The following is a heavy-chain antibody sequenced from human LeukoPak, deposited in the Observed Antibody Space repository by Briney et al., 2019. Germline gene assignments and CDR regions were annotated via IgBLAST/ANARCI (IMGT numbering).Heavy chain of an antibody. J-gene: IGHJ4*02. Sequence: SETLSLTCTVSGASISSNSYYWGWIRQPPGKGLEWIGSIYHSGSTYYNPSLKSRVTISVDTSKNQFSLKLSSVTAADTAVYYCARGGTNYYYDSSGPRLLYGYWGQGTLVTVSS. CDR1: GASISSNSYY. CDR3: ARGGTNYYYDSSGPRLLYGY. CDR2: IYHSGST. D-gene: IGHD3-22*01. V-gene: IGHV4-39*07.